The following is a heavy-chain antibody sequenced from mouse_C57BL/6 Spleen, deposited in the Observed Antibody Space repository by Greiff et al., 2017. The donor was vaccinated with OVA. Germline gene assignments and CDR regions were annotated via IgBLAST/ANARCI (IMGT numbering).Heavy chain of an antibody. D-gene: IGHD2-2*01. CDR3: ARGMVTDYYAMDD. Sequence: VQLKQSGPELVKPGASVKISCKASGYTFTDYYMNWVKQSHGKSLEWIGDINPNNGGTSYNQKFKGKATLTVDKSSSTAYMELRSLTSEDSAVYYCARGMVTDYYAMDDWGQGTSVTVSS. CDR2: INPNNGGT. V-gene: IGHV1-26*01. J-gene: IGHJ4*01. CDR1: GYTFTDYY.